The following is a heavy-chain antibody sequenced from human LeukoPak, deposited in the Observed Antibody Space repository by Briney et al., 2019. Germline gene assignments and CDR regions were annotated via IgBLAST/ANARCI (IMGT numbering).Heavy chain of an antibody. J-gene: IGHJ3*02. D-gene: IGHD6-13*01. CDR1: GFTFCSYG. V-gene: IGHV3-30*02. CDR2: IRYDGSNK. CDR3: AKDRSSSGYDAFDI. Sequence: GGSLRLSCAASGFTFCSYGMHWVRQAPGKGLEWVAFIRYDGSNKYYADSVKGRFTISRDNSKNTLYLQMNSLRAEDTAVYYCAKDRSSSGYDAFDIWGQGTMVTVSS.